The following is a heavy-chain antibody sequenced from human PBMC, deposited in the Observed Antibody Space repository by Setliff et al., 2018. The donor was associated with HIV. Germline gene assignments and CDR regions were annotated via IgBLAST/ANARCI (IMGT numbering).Heavy chain of an antibody. CDR2: MYYSVNT. V-gene: IGHV4-39*07. J-gene: IGHJ4*02. Sequence: SETLSLTCTVSGGSISSDGYYWGWIRQPPGKGLEWIGSMYYSVNTYYNPSLKSRVTISIDTSKNQFSLRLSSVTAADTAVYYCARGSHGTSWTDYWGQGTLVTVSS. CDR3: ARGSHGTSWTDY. D-gene: IGHD6-13*01. CDR1: GGSISSDGYY.